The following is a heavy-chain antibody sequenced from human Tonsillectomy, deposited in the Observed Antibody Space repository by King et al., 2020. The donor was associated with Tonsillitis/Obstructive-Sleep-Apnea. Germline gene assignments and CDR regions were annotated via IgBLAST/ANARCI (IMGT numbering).Heavy chain of an antibody. D-gene: IGHD3-22*01. CDR3: ARDSRSHYYDTSGYYTFEY. CDR2: ISAYNGDT. V-gene: IGHV1-18*01. Sequence: VQLVESGAEVKKPGASVTVSCKASGYTFTTYGISWVRQAPGQGLEWMGWISAYNGDTNYAQKLQDRVTMTTDTSTSTAYMEVRSLRSDDTAVYYCARDSRSHYYDTSGYYTFEYWGQGTLVTVSS. CDR1: GYTFTTYG. J-gene: IGHJ4*02.